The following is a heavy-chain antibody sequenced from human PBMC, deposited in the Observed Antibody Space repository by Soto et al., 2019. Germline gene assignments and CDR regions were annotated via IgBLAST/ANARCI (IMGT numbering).Heavy chain of an antibody. CDR2: ISNNGSNS. J-gene: IGHJ6*02. V-gene: IGHV3-30*03. D-gene: IGHD2-15*01. CDR1: GFSLNNYG. CDR3: ATGGFCSGGSCPGYFFYYCGMNV. Sequence: QVQLVESGGGVVQPGTSLRLSCAASGFSLNNYGMNWVRQAPGKGLEWVAVISNNGSNSYYADSVRGRFTISRDNSKNTLHLQLNSLRPAETAVYYCATGGFCSGGSCPGYFFYYCGMNVWGQGTTVTVSS.